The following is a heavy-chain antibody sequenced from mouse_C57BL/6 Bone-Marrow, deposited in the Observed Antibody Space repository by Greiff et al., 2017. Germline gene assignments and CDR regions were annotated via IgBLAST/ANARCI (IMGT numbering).Heavy chain of an antibody. J-gene: IGHJ3*01. V-gene: IGHV1-15*01. CDR2: IDPETGGT. CDR3: SPLLRGTFPY. CDR1: GYTFTDYE. Sequence: VNLVESGAELVRPGASVTLSCKASGYTFTDYEMHWVKQTPVHGLEWIGAIDPETGGTAYNQKFKGKAILTADKSSSTAYMELRSLTSEDSAVYYCSPLLRGTFPYWGQGTLVTVSA. D-gene: IGHD1-2*01.